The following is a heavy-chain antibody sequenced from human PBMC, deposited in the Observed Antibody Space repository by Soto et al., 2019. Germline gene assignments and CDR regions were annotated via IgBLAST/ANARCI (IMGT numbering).Heavy chain of an antibody. J-gene: IGHJ6*03. Sequence: EVQLVESGGGLVQPGRSLRLSCAASGFTFDDYAMHWVRQAPGKGLEWVSGISWNSGSIGYADSVKGRFTISRDNAKNSLYLQMNSLRAEDTALYYCAKDSLNGITIPEMNYYYYYYMDVWGKGTTVTVSS. CDR2: ISWNSGSI. D-gene: IGHD1-20*01. CDR3: AKDSLNGITIPEMNYYYYYYMDV. V-gene: IGHV3-9*01. CDR1: GFTFDDYA.